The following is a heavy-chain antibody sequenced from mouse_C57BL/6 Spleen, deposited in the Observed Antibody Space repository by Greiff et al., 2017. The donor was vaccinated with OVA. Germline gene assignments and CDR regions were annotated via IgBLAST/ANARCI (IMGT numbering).Heavy chain of an antibody. CDR1: GYTFTDYE. CDR2: IDPETGGT. CDR3: TRSEGIYYGSSYGY. Sequence: VQLQQSGAELVRPGASVTLSCKASGYTFTDYEMHWVKQTPVHGLEWIGAIDPETGGTAYNQKFKGKAILTADKSSSTAYMELRSLTSEDSAVYYCTRSEGIYYGSSYGYWGQGTTLTVSS. V-gene: IGHV1-15*01. D-gene: IGHD1-1*01. J-gene: IGHJ2*01.